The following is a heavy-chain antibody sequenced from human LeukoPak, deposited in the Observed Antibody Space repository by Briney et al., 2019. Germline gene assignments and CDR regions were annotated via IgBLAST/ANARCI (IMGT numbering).Heavy chain of an antibody. V-gene: IGHV4-39*01. CDR2: VFYRDRT. D-gene: IGHD1-26*01. Sequence: PSETLSLTSTVSGDSLSSDSYYWGWIRQPPRKGLEWIGRVFYRDRTYYNPSLRSRLTITVDTSKNEVSLNLRSVTAADTAIYYCVRHLVGVAEGYFDYWGQGIQITVSS. CDR1: GDSLSSDSYY. CDR3: VRHLVGVAEGYFDY. J-gene: IGHJ4*02.